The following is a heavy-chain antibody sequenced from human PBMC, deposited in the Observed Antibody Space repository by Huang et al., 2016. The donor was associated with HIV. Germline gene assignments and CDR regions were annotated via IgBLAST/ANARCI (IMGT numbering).Heavy chain of an antibody. CDR1: GFTFSSCG. J-gene: IGHJ4*02. Sequence: QVQLVESGGGVVQPGGSLRLSCAASGFTFSSCGMHWVGQAPGKGVEWVAVIRYDGSNKYYADSVKGRFTISRDNSKNTLYLQMNSLRAEDTAVYYCAKDFGIEFWGQGTLVTVSS. CDR3: AKDFGIEF. CDR2: IRYDGSNK. D-gene: IGHD3-10*01. V-gene: IGHV3-30*02.